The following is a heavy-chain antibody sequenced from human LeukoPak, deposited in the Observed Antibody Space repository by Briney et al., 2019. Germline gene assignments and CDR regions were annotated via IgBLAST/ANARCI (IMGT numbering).Heavy chain of an antibody. CDR3: ARSGYYYGMDV. CDR1: GFTFSGYW. D-gene: IGHD1-1*01. V-gene: IGHV3-7*03. Sequence: GGSLRLSCAASGFTFSGYWMRWVRQAPGKGLEWVANIKQDESEKYYVDSVKGRFTISRDNAKNSLYLQMNSLRAEDTAVYYCARSGYYYGMDVWGQGTTVTVSS. CDR2: IKQDESEK. J-gene: IGHJ6*02.